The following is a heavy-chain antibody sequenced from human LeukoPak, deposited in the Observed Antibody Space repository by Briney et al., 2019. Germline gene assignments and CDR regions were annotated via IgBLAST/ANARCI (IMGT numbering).Heavy chain of an antibody. V-gene: IGHV4-59*01. D-gene: IGHD3-10*01. J-gene: IGHJ4*02. CDR1: GGSISSYY. CDR3: ARAAFTSGSGFDY. Sequence: SETLSLTCTVSGGSISSYYWSWIRQPPGKGLEWIGYIYYSGSTNYNPSLKSRVTISLDASKNQFSLRLSSVTAADTAVYYCARAAFTSGSGFDYWGQGTLVTVSS. CDR2: IYYSGST.